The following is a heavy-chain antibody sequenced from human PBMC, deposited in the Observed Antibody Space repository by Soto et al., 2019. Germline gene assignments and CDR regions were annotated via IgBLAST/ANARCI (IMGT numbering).Heavy chain of an antibody. J-gene: IGHJ4*02. CDR1: GFTFSDYY. CDR2: ISSSSSYT. Sequence: PGGSLRLSCAASGFTFSDYYMSWIRQAPGKGLEWVSYISSSSSYTNYADSVKGRFTISRDNAKNSLYLQMNSLRAEDTAVYYCATTRFYYYGSGSYLHWGQGTLVTVSS. CDR3: ATTRFYYYGSGSYLH. V-gene: IGHV3-11*06. D-gene: IGHD3-10*01.